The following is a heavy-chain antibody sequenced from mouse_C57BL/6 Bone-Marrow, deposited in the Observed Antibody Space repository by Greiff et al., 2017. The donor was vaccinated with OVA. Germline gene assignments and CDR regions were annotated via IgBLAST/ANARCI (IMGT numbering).Heavy chain of an antibody. CDR3: ARERTVYYFDY. J-gene: IGHJ2*01. CDR2: IDPSDSET. V-gene: IGHV1-52*01. CDR1: GYTFTSYW. Sequence: VQLQQPGAELVRPGSSVKLSCKASGYTFTSYWMHWVKQRPIQGLEWIGNIDPSDSETHYNQKFKDKATLTVDKSSSTAYMQLSSLTSEDSAVYYCARERTVYYFDYWGQGTTLTVSS. D-gene: IGHD1-1*01.